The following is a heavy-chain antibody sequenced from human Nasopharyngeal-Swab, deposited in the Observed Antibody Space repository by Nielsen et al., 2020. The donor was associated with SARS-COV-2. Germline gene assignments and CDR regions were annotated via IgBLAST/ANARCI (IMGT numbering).Heavy chain of an antibody. J-gene: IGHJ4*01. CDR3: ARPQGFYDSGTYYFHFDY. CDR2: IYPADSDT. Sequence: GESLKISCKTSGYSFSGYWIGWVRQMPGKGLEWMGIIYPADSDTKYSPSFQGQVTTSADKSISTAYLQWSSLKASDTAIYYCARPQGFYDSGTYYFHFDYWGHGTLVTVSS. CDR1: GYSFSGYW. D-gene: IGHD3-22*01. V-gene: IGHV5-51*01.